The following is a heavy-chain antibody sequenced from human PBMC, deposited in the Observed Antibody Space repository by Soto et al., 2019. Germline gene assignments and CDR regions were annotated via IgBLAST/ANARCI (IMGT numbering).Heavy chain of an antibody. J-gene: IGHJ6*02. V-gene: IGHV3-21*01. Sequence: GGSLRLSCAASGFTFSSYSMNWVRQAPGKGLEWVSSISSSSSYIYYADSVKGRFTISRDNAKNSLYLQMNSLRAEDTAVYYCARDPYSGSYQEYYYYGMDVWGQGTTVTVSS. CDR3: ARDPYSGSYQEYYYYGMDV. D-gene: IGHD1-26*01. CDR2: ISSSSSYI. CDR1: GFTFSSYS.